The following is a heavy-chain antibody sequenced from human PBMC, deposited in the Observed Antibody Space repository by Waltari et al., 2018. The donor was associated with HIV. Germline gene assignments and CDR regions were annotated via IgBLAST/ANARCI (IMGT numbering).Heavy chain of an antibody. J-gene: IGHJ4*02. CDR2: FNGNTGDT. CDR3: ARGEDVSLTSIPPGYRFDF. Sequence: VHLVQSGADFQRPGASVDVSCEASGYTFTAFYIHWVRPAPGQGLQWKGRFNGNTGDTNLAPNFQGRVTMTRDTSGNTAYMELRSLNSNDTAMYYCARGEDVSLTSIPPGYRFDFWGVGSAVTVSS. V-gene: IGHV1-2*06. CDR1: GYTFTAFY. D-gene: IGHD2-21*02.